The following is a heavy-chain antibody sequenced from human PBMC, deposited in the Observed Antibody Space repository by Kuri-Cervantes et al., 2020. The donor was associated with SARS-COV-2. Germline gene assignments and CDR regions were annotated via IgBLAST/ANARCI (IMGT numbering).Heavy chain of an antibody. CDR2: IYYGGST. D-gene: IGHD3/OR15-3a*01. J-gene: IGHJ4*02. V-gene: IGHV4-61*01. CDR1: GFSVTSGSYY. CDR3: ARGFWTGFLFDS. Sequence: GSLRLSCSVSGFSVTSGSYYWSWLRQSPGKGLEWIGYIYYGGSTTYNPALKSRVTISIDKTNNQFFLNLKGASAADTAVYYCARGFWTGFLFDSWGQGSLVTVSS.